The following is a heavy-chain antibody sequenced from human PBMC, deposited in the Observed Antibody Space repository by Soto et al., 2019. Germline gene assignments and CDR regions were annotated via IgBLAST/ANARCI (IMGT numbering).Heavy chain of an antibody. V-gene: IGHV4-59*01. D-gene: IGHD6-19*01. CDR2: IYYSGST. CDR1: GGSISSYY. J-gene: IGHJ3*02. CDR3: ARDRFGYSSGWDDAFDI. Sequence: SETLSLTCTVSGGSISSYYWSWIRQPPGKGLEWIGYIYYSGSTNYNPSLKSRVTISVDTSKNQFSLKLSSVTAADTAVYYCARDRFGYSSGWDDAFDICGQGTMVTGSS.